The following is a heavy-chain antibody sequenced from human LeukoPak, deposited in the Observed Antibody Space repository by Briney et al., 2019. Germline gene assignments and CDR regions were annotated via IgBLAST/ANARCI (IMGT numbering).Heavy chain of an antibody. J-gene: IGHJ4*02. CDR3: AKDRNQIEYYFDY. Sequence: WGSLRLSGAASGFTLSSYAMTWVRQGPGKGLEWVSAISGSGGSTYYADSVKGRFTISRDNSKNTLYLQMNSLRAEDTAVYYCAKDRNQIEYYFDYWGQGTLVTVSS. CDR2: ISGSGGST. CDR1: GFTLSSYA. D-gene: IGHD2/OR15-2a*01. V-gene: IGHV3-23*01.